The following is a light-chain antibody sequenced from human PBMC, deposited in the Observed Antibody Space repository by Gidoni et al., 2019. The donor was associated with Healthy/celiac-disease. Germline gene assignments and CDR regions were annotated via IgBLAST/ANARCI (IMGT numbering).Light chain of an antibody. V-gene: IGKV3-20*01. CDR3: QQYGSSPRVT. CDR1: QSVSSSY. CDR2: GAS. Sequence: ETVLTQSPGTLSWSPGERATLSCRASQSVSSSYLSWYQQKPGQAPRLLIYGASSRATGIPDRFSGSGSGTDFTLTISRLEPEDFAVYYCQQYGSSPRVTFGPGTKVDIK. J-gene: IGKJ3*01.